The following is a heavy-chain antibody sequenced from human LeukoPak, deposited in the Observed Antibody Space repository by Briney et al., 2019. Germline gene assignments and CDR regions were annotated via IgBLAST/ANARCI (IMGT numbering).Heavy chain of an antibody. CDR2: ISAYNGNT. V-gene: IGHV1-18*01. CDR3: AGPLYCSGGSCYSVFDY. J-gene: IGHJ4*02. Sequence: GASVKVSCKASGYTFTSYGISWVRQAPGQGLEWMGWISAYNGNTNYAQKPQGRVTMTTDTSTSTAYMELRSLRSDDTAVYYCAGPLYCSGGSCYSVFDYWGQGTLVTVSS. CDR1: GYTFTSYG. D-gene: IGHD2-15*01.